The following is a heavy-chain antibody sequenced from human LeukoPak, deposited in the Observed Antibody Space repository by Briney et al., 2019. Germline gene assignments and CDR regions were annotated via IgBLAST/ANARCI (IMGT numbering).Heavy chain of an antibody. D-gene: IGHD5-24*01. Sequence: PGGSLRLSCAASGFTFSSYAMSWVRQAPGKGLEWVSAISGSGGSTYYADSVKGRFTISRDNSKNTLYLQMNSLRAEDTAVYYCAKDSRRRDGYNATGYWGQGTLVTVSS. CDR1: GFTFSSYA. J-gene: IGHJ4*02. V-gene: IGHV3-23*01. CDR2: ISGSGGST. CDR3: AKDSRRRDGYNATGY.